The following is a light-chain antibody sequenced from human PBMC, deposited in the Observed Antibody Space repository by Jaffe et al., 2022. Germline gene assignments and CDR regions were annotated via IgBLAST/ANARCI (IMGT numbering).Light chain of an antibody. J-gene: IGKJ1*01. CDR1: QSLSANY. Sequence: EIVLTQSPGTLSLSPGERAALSCRASQSLSANYIAWYQHKPGQAPRLLIYGASTRATGIPDRFSGGGSGTDFTLTISRLEPEDFAVYYCQQYVASPFWTFGQGTKVEI. CDR3: QQYVASPFWT. CDR2: GAS. V-gene: IGKV3-20*01.